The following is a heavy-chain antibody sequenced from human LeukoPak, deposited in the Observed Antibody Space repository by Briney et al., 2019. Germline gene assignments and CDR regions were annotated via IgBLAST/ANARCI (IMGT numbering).Heavy chain of an antibody. V-gene: IGHV4-38-2*02. CDR3: VRVDNGGNYFDY. D-gene: IGHD4-23*01. CDR1: GYSISSGYY. Sequence: SETLSLTCTVSGYSISSGYYWGWIRQPPGKGLEWIGSIYHSGSTYYNPSLKSRLTISADTSKNQFSLRLNSVTAADTAVYYCVRVDNGGNYFDYWGQGTLVTVSS. CDR2: IYHSGST. J-gene: IGHJ4*02.